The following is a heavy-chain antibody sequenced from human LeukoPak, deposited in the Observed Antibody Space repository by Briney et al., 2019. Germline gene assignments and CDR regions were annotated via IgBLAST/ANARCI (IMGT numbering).Heavy chain of an antibody. D-gene: IGHD6-13*01. V-gene: IGHV7-4-1*02. J-gene: IGHJ6*02. CDR1: GYTFTSYA. CDR2: INTNTGNP. Sequence: ASVKVSCKASGYTFTSYAMNWVRQAPGQGLEWMGWINTNTGNPTYAQGFTGRFVFSLDTSVSTAYLQISSLKAEDTAVYYCARVLRSSSWWDYYYYYGMDVWGRGTTVTVSS. CDR3: ARVLRSSSWWDYYYYYGMDV.